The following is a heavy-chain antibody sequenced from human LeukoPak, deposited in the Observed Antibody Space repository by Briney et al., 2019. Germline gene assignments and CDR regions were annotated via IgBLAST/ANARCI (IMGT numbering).Heavy chain of an antibody. CDR2: IYYSGST. CDR3: ARDQGWGNYYDSSGYYF. J-gene: IGHJ4*02. CDR1: GGSISSSSYY. V-gene: IGHV4-39*07. D-gene: IGHD3-22*01. Sequence: SETLSLTCTVSGGSISSSSYYWGWIRQPPGKGLEWIGSIYYSGSTYYNPSLKSRVTISVDTSKNQFSLKLSSVTAADTAVYYCARDQGWGNYYDSSGYYFWGQGTLVTVSS.